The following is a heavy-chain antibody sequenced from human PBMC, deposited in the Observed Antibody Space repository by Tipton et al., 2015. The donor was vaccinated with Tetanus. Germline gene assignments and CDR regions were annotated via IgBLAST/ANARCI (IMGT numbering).Heavy chain of an antibody. V-gene: IGHV3-33*01. J-gene: IGHJ1*01. D-gene: IGHD3-3*01. CDR1: GFTFNTYG. Sequence: SLRLSCAASGFTFNTYGMHWVRQAPGKGLEWVAVSWYDGHNQDYADSVKGRFTISRDTSKNTLYLQMSTLRAEDTAVYYCAREWGPVGLRRSFQHWGQGTLVTVSS. CDR3: AREWGPVGLRRSFQH. CDR2: SWYDGHNQ.